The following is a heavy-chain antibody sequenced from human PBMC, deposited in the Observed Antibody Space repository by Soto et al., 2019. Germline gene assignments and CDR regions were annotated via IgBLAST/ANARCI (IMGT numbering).Heavy chain of an antibody. CDR1: GFTFSSYS. D-gene: IGHD2-15*01. CDR2: ISSSSSYI. CDR3: ARLGYCSGGSCFAGFDY. Sequence: GGSLRLSCAASGFTFSSYSMNWVRQAPGKGLEWVSSISSSSSYIYYADSVKGRFTISRDNARNSLYLQMNSLRAEDTAVYYCARLGYCSGGSCFAGFDYWGQGTLVTVSS. J-gene: IGHJ4*02. V-gene: IGHV3-21*01.